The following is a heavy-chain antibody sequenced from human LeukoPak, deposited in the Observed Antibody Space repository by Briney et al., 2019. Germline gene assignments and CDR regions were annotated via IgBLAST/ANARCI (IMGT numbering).Heavy chain of an antibody. V-gene: IGHV1-8*01. J-gene: IGHJ4*02. D-gene: IGHD5-24*01. CDR2: MNPNSGNT. CDR3: ARGPRGDGYFDY. Sequence: ASVKVSCTASGYSFTNYDINWVRQAPGQGLEWMGWMNPNSGNTGYAQKFQGRVTMTRNTSISTAYMELSSLRSEDTAVYYCARGPRGDGYFDYWGQGTLVTVSS. CDR1: GYSFTNYD.